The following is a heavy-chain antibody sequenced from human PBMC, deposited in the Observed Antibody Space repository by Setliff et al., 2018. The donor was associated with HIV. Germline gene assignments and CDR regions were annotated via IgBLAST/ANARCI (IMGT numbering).Heavy chain of an antibody. CDR3: ARLRKLDDIYYLDD. J-gene: IGHJ4*02. CDR2: ISYRGTT. Sequence: SETLSLTCTVSGVSINSGDYFWSWIRQYPGKGLEWIGYISYRGTTYYNPSFKSRVTMSMDTSKNQVSLKLTSVTAADTAVHFCARLRKLDDIYYLDDWGQGTLVTVSS. CDR1: GVSINSGDYF. V-gene: IGHV4-31*03. D-gene: IGHD4-17*01.